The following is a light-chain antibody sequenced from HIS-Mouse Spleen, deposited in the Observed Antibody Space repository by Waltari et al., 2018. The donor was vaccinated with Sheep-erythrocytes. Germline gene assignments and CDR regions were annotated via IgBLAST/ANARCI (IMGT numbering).Light chain of an antibody. Sequence: QSALTQPRSVSGSPGQSVTISCTGTSSDVGGYNYVSWYQPNPGKAPKLMIYDVSKRPSGVPDRFSGSKSGNTASLTISGLQAEDEADYYCCSYAGSYNHVFATGTKVTVL. J-gene: IGLJ1*01. V-gene: IGLV2-11*01. CDR3: CSYAGSYNHV. CDR2: DVS. CDR1: SSDVGGYNY.